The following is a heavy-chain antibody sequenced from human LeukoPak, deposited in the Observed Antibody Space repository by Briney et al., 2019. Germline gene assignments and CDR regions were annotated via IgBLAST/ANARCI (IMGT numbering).Heavy chain of an antibody. J-gene: IGHJ4*02. CDR2: IRYDGSNK. CDR3: ARDPVVTPDKDY. D-gene: IGHD4-23*01. CDR1: GFTFSSYG. Sequence: GGSLRLSCAASGFTFSSYGMHWVRQAPGKGLEWVVFIRYDGSNKYYADSVKGRFTISRDNSKNTLYLQMNSLRAEDTAVYYCARDPVVTPDKDYWGQGTLVTVSS. V-gene: IGHV3-30*02.